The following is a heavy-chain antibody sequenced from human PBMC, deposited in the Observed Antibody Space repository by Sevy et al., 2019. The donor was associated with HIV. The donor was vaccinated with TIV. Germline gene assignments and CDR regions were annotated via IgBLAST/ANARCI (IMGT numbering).Heavy chain of an antibody. Sequence: ASVKVSCKASGYTFTSYDINWVRQATGQGLEWMGWMNPNSGNTGYAQKFQGRVTMTRNTSISTAYMELSSLRSEDTAVYYCARTELGIAAYGMDVWGQGTTVTVSS. CDR3: ARTELGIAAYGMDV. J-gene: IGHJ6*02. V-gene: IGHV1-8*01. D-gene: IGHD6-13*01. CDR1: GYTFTSYD. CDR2: MNPNSGNT.